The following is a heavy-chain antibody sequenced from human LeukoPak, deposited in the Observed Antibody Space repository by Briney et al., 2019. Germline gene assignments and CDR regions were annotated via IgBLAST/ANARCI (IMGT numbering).Heavy chain of an antibody. CDR3: ASGPGRALQQYYYYGMDV. V-gene: IGHV1-8*01. J-gene: IGHJ6*02. D-gene: IGHD1-1*01. CDR2: MNPNSGNT. CDR1: GYTFTSYD. Sequence: GALVKVSCKASGYTFTSYDINWVRQATGQGLEWMGWMNPNSGNTGYAQKFQGRVTMTRNTSISTAYMELSSLRSEDTAVYYCASGPGRALQQYYYYGMDVWGQGTTVTVSS.